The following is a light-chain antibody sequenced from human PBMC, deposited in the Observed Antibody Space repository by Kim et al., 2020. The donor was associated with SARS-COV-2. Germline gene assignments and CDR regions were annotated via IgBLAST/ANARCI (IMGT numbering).Light chain of an antibody. CDR3: QQSYSAPWT. CDR1: QSISSY. CDR2: AAS. V-gene: IGKV1-39*01. Sequence: ASVGDRVTITCRASQSISSYLNWYQQKPGKAPKLLIYAASSLQSGVPSRFSGSGSGTDFTLTISSLQPEDFATYYCQQSYSAPWTFGQGTKVDIK. J-gene: IGKJ1*01.